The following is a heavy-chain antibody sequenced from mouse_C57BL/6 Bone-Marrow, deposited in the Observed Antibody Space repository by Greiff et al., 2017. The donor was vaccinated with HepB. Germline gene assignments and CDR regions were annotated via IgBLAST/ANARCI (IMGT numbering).Heavy chain of an antibody. D-gene: IGHD3-3*01. CDR2: IDPSDSYT. V-gene: IGHV1-59*01. CDR1: GYTFTSYW. J-gene: IGHJ2*01. Sequence: QVQLQQPGAELVRPGTSVKLSCKASGYTFTSYWMHWVKQRPGQGLEWIGVIDPSDSYTSYNQKFKGKATLTVDTSSSTAYMQLSSLTSEDSAVYYCARGTAHWGQGTTLTVSS. CDR3: ARGTAH.